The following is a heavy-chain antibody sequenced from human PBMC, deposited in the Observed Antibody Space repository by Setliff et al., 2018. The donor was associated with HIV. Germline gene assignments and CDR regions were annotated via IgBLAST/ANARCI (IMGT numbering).Heavy chain of an antibody. CDR3: ARGVNFDY. V-gene: IGHV4-59*01. Sequence: LSLTCSVSGGSFSGYYWSWIRQPPGKGLEWIGYIYIYNSGSTNYNPSLTSRVTISADTSRNQFSLKLTSVTAADTAIYYCARGVNFDYWGQGTQVTVSS. CDR2: IYIYNSGST. D-gene: IGHD3-3*01. J-gene: IGHJ4*02. CDR1: GGSFSGYY.